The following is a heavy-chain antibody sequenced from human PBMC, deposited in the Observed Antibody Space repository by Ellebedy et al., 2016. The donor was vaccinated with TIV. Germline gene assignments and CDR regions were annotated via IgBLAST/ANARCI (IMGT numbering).Heavy chain of an antibody. CDR3: ARGADYGDYYFDY. CDR1: GGSISSYY. V-gene: IGHV4-59*01. D-gene: IGHD4-17*01. Sequence: SETLSLTXTVSGGSISSYYWSWIRQPPGKGLEWIGSIYYRGSTNYNPSLKSRVTISVDTSKNQFSLKLRSVTAADTAVYYCARGADYGDYYFDYWGQGTLVTVSS. J-gene: IGHJ4*02. CDR2: IYYRGST.